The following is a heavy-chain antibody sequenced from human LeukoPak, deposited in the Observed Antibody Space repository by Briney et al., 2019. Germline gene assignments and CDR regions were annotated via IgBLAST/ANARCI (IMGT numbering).Heavy chain of an antibody. CDR2: RYYSGST. CDR1: GGSIGSYY. V-gene: IGHV4-59*12. D-gene: IGHD4-17*01. Sequence: SETLSLTCTVSGGSIGSYYWSWIRQPPGKGLEWIGYRYYSGSTYYNPSLKSRVTISVDTSKNQFSLKLSSVTAADTAVYYCATYGDYVADYWGQGTLVTVSS. J-gene: IGHJ4*02. CDR3: ATYGDYVADY.